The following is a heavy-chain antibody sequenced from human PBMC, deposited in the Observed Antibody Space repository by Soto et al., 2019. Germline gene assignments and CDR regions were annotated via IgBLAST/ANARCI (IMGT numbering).Heavy chain of an antibody. CDR1: GFTFSNYG. V-gene: IGHV3-30*03. J-gene: IGHJ6*02. CDR2: ISYDSSEK. CDR3: ARDSLLGSSGWYWDYYYGMDV. Sequence: PGGSLRLSCEASGFTFSNYGTHWVRQAPGEGLEWVAHISYDSSEKYYADSVKGRFTISRDNAKNSMYLQMNSLRAEDTAVYYCARDSLLGSSGWYWDYYYGMDVWGQGTMVTVSS. D-gene: IGHD6-19*01.